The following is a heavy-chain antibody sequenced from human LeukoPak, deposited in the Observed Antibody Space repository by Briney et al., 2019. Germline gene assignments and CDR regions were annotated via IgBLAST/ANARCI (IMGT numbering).Heavy chain of an antibody. J-gene: IGHJ4*02. Sequence: GASVKVSCKASGYTFTSYYMHWVRQAPGQGLEWMGIINPSGGSTSYAQKFQGRVTMTRDTSTSTVYMELSSLRSEDTAVYYCARRGTSYDFWSGYYVGLFGYWGQGTLVTVSS. D-gene: IGHD3-3*01. CDR2: INPSGGST. CDR3: ARRGTSYDFWSGYYVGLFGY. CDR1: GYTFTSYY. V-gene: IGHV1-46*01.